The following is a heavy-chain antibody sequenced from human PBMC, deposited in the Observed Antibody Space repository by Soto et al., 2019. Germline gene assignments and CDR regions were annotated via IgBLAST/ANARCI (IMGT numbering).Heavy chain of an antibody. Sequence: EVQLVESGGGLVQPGGSRRVSCAASGFSFSNYAMNWVRQAPGKGLEWVSYISIGSGSIFYADSVKGRFTISRDDAKNSLYMQMHTLRDEDTAVYYCVRDDRWAFDFGGQGTMVTVSS. CDR2: ISIGSGSI. CDR3: VRDDRWAFDF. CDR1: GFSFSNYA. D-gene: IGHD3-22*01. J-gene: IGHJ3*01. V-gene: IGHV3-48*02.